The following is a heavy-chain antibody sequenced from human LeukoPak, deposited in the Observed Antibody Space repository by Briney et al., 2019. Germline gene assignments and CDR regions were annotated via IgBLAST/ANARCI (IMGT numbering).Heavy chain of an antibody. V-gene: IGHV1-18*01. CDR2: ISGYNGNT. D-gene: IGHD3-22*01. Sequence: ASVKVSCKASGYTFTSYGISWVRQAPGQGREWMGWISGYNGNTNYAQKLQGRVTMTRDTTTSTAYMELRSLRSDDTAVFYCARDVGNYYYDGSGYYGPPLFDYWGQGTLVTVSS. J-gene: IGHJ4*02. CDR1: GYTFTSYG. CDR3: ARDVGNYYYDGSGYYGPPLFDY.